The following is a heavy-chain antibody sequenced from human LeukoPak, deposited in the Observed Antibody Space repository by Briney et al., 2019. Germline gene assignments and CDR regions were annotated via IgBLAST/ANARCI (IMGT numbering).Heavy chain of an antibody. D-gene: IGHD5-18*01. J-gene: IGHJ4*02. CDR3: ARGRGGGCSYGFDH. CDR2: IYGSETT. Sequence: SETLSLTCTVSGGSISSYYWSWIRQTPGKGLEWIGYIYGSETTKTNPSLKSRVTISVDTSKSQFSLKLNSVTAADTAVYYCARGRGGGCSYGFDHWGQGALVIVSS. CDR1: GGSISSYY. V-gene: IGHV4-59*01.